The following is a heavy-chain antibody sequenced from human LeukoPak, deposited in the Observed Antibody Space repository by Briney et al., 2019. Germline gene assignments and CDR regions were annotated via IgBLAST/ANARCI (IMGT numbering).Heavy chain of an antibody. CDR1: GGTFSSYA. J-gene: IGHJ3*02. CDR3: ARDIEDYGGNSDDAFDI. Sequence: SVKVSCKASGGTFSSYAISWVRQAPGQGLEWMGGIIPIFGTANYAQKFQGRVTITADESTSTAYMELSSLRSEDTAVYYCARDIEDYGGNSDDAFDIWGQGTMVTVSS. V-gene: IGHV1-69*13. D-gene: IGHD4-23*01. CDR2: IIPIFGTA.